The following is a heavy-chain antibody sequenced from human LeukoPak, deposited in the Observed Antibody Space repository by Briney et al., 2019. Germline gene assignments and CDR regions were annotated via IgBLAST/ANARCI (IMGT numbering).Heavy chain of an antibody. Sequence: GGSLRLSCAASGFTFSTYGMHWVRQAPGKGLEWVAFIRYDGNNKYYADSVKGRFTISRDNSKNTLYLQMNSLRAEDTAVYYCAKDMFSELSLGVQGDYWGQGTLVTVSS. CDR2: IRYDGNNK. CDR3: AKDMFSELSLGVQGDY. J-gene: IGHJ4*02. CDR1: GFTFSTYG. V-gene: IGHV3-30*02. D-gene: IGHD3-10*02.